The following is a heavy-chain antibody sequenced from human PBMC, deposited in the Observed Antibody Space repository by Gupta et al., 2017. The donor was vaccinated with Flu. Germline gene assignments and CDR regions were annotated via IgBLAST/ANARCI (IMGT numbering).Heavy chain of an antibody. Sequence: QVQLQESGPGLVKPSETLSLTCTVSGGSISSYYWSWIRQPPGKGLEWIGYIYYSGSTNYNPSLKSRVTISVDTSKNQFSLKLSSVTAADTAGYYCAREVRGTRGRGIAVAGTVLGYFDLWGRGTLVTVSS. V-gene: IGHV4-59*01. CDR2: IYYSGST. J-gene: IGHJ2*01. D-gene: IGHD6-19*01. CDR3: AREVRGTRGRGIAVAGTVLGYFDL. CDR1: GGSISSYY.